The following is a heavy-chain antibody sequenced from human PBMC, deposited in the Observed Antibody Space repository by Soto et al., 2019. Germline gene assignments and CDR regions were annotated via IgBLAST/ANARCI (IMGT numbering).Heavy chain of an antibody. D-gene: IGHD2-2*01. CDR1: GGSISSGGYY. J-gene: IGHJ6*03. V-gene: IGHV4-31*03. CDR2: IYYSGST. CDR3: ARTGGYCSSTSCYGYYYYYYMDV. Sequence: SETLSLTCTVSGGSISSGGYYWSWIRQHPGKGLEWIGYIYYSGSTYYNTSLKSRVTISVDTSKNQFSLKLSSVTAADTAVYYCARTGGYCSSTSCYGYYYYYYMDVWGKGTTVTVSS.